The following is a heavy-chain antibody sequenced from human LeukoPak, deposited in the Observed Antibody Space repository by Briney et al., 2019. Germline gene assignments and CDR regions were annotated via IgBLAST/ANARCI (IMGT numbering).Heavy chain of an antibody. J-gene: IGHJ4*02. CDR2: IRFDGSNK. CDR3: AKDFYYGSGSPYYFDK. D-gene: IGHD3-10*01. Sequence: GGSLRLSCAASGFAFSRYGMHWVRQAPGKGLEWVAFIRFDGSNKYLADSVKGRFTISRDNSKNTLFLQMNSLRVEDTAVYYCAKDFYYGSGSPYYFDKWGQGALVTVSS. CDR1: GFAFSRYG. V-gene: IGHV3-30*02.